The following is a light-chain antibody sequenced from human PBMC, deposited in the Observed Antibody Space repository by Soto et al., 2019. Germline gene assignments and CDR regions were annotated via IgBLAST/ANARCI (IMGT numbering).Light chain of an antibody. CDR1: SSNIGSNT. CDR2: SNN. Sequence: QAVVTQPPSASGTPGQRVTTSCSGSSSNIGSNTVNWYQQLPGTAPKLLIYSNNQWPSGVPDRFSGSKSGTSASLAISGLQSEDEADYYCAAWDDSLNGVVFGGGTKLTVL. CDR3: AAWDDSLNGVV. J-gene: IGLJ2*01. V-gene: IGLV1-44*01.